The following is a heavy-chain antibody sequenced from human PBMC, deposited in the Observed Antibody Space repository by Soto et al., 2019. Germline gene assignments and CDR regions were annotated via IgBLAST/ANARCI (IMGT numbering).Heavy chain of an antibody. Sequence: WGPLRHPWAASGVTFSNLSINRVRQAPGKGLEWVSSISSSSSYIYYADSVKGRFTISRDNAKNSLYLQMNSLRAEDTAVYYCARDRSPNFCLDYWGQGTLVTVSS. CDR1: GVTFSNLS. V-gene: IGHV3-21*01. J-gene: IGHJ4*02. CDR2: ISSSSSYI. D-gene: IGHD3-3*01. CDR3: ARDRSPNFCLDY.